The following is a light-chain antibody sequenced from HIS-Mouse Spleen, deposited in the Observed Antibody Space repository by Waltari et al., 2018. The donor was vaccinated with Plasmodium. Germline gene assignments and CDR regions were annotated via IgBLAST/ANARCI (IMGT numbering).Light chain of an antibody. CDR1: SSDVGSSNL. CDR2: EGS. CDR3: CSYAGSSTYV. J-gene: IGLJ1*01. V-gene: IGLV2-23*01. Sequence: QSALTQPASVSGSPGQSITIPCPGTSSDVGSSNLFSWYQQHPGKAPKLMIYEGSKRPSGVSNRFSGSKSGNTASLTISGLQAEDEADYYCCSYAGSSTYVFGTGTKVTVL.